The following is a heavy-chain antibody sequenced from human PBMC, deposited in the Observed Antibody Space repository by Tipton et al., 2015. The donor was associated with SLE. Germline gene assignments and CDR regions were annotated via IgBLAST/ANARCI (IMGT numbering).Heavy chain of an antibody. Sequence: SLRLSCAASGFTFSSYGMHWVRQAPGKGLEWVAVISYDGSNKYYRDSVKGRFTISRDNSKNTLYLQMNSLRAEDTAVYYCARGSGSGYDRSDAFDVWGQGTMATVSS. V-gene: IGHV3-30*03. CDR1: GFTFSSYG. J-gene: IGHJ3*01. CDR3: ARGSGSGYDRSDAFDV. D-gene: IGHD5-12*01. CDR2: ISYDGSNK.